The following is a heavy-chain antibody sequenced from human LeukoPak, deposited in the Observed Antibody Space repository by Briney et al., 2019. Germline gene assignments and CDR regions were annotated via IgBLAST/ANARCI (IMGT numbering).Heavy chain of an antibody. D-gene: IGHD1-26*01. V-gene: IGHV4-39*01. J-gene: IGHJ4*02. Sequence: SETLSFTCTVSGGSISSSSYYWGWIRQPPGKGLEWIGSIYYSGSTYYNPSLKSRVTISVDTSKNQFSLKLSSVTAADTAVYYCARGILVGATNWGQGTLVTVSS. CDR1: GGSISSSSYY. CDR3: ARGILVGATN. CDR2: IYYSGST.